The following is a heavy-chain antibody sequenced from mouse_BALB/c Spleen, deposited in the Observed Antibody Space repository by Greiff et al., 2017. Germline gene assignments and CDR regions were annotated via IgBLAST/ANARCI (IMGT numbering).Heavy chain of an antibody. V-gene: IGHV2-9*02. CDR3: ARPNSLLRLQFAY. CDR2: IWAGGST. Sequence: VQLVESGPGLVAPSQSLSITCTVSGFSLTSYGVHWVRQPPGKGLEWLGVIWAGGSTNYNSALMSRLSISKDNSKSQVFLKMNSLQTDDTAMYYCARPNSLLRLQFAYWGQGTLVTVSA. D-gene: IGHD1-2*01. J-gene: IGHJ3*01. CDR1: GFSLTSYG.